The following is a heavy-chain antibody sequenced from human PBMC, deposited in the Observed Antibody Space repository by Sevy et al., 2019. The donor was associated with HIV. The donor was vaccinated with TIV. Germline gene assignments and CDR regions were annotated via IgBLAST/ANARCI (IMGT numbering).Heavy chain of an antibody. Sequence: ASVKVSCKASGYTFTRYGISWVRQAPGQGLEWMGWISGNNDYTNYAQKIQGRVTMTTDTSTSVAYMELRSLRSDDTAVYYCARDRNNYDSSGYPKGMDVWGQGTTATVSS. CDR1: GYTFTRYG. CDR3: ARDRNNYDSSGYPKGMDV. V-gene: IGHV1-18*01. D-gene: IGHD3-22*01. J-gene: IGHJ6*02. CDR2: ISGNNDYT.